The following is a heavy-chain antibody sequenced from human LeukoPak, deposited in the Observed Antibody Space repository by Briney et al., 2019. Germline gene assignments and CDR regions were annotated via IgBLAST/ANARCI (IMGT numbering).Heavy chain of an antibody. J-gene: IGHJ4*02. V-gene: IGHV3-30*04. Sequence: GGSLRLSCAASGFTFSSYAMHWVRQAPGKGLEWVAVISYDGSNKYYADSVKGRFTISRDNSKNTLYLQMNSLRAEDTAVYYCARDFEVELDYYDSSGYLDWGQGTLVTVSS. D-gene: IGHD3-22*01. CDR1: GFTFSSYA. CDR2: ISYDGSNK. CDR3: ARDFEVELDYYDSSGYLD.